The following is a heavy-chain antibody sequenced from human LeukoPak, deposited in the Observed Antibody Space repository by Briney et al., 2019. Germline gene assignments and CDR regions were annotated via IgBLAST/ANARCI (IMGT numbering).Heavy chain of an antibody. J-gene: IGHJ4*02. D-gene: IGHD2-15*01. CDR1: GGSINSYY. V-gene: IGHV4-59*08. CDR2: IYYSGRS. CDR3: ARHTLVAASSFDC. Sequence: SETLSLTCTVSGGSINSYYWSWIRQPPGKGLEWIGYIYYSGRSNYNPSLKSRVTISVDTSKNQFSLKLSSVTAADTAVYYCARHTLVAASSFDCWGQGTLVIVSS.